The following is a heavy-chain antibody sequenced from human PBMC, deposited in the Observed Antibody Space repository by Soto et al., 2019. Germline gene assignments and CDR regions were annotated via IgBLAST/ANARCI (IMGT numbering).Heavy chain of an antibody. CDR1: GGTFSSYA. V-gene: IGHV1-69*13. CDR2: IIPIFGTA. CDR3: ARAHGDLRPSVDY. J-gene: IGHJ4*02. Sequence: ASVKVSCKASGGTFSSYAISWVRQAPGQGLEWMGGIIPIFGTANYAQKFQGRVTITADESTSTAYMELSSLRSEDTAVYYCARAHGDLRPSVDYWGQGTLVTVSS. D-gene: IGHD4-17*01.